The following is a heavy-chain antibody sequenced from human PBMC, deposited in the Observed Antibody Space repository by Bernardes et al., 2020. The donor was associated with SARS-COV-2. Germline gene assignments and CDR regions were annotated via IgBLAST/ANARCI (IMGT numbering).Heavy chain of an antibody. D-gene: IGHD3-10*01. V-gene: IGHV3-9*01. Sequence: GGSLRLCCAASGFTFDDYAMHWVRQAPGKGLEWVSGISWNSGSIGYADSVKGRFTISRDNAKNSLYLQMNSLRAEDTALYYCAKDSVYGSELFDYWGQGTLVTVSS. CDR3: AKDSVYGSELFDY. CDR1: GFTFDDYA. J-gene: IGHJ4*02. CDR2: ISWNSGSI.